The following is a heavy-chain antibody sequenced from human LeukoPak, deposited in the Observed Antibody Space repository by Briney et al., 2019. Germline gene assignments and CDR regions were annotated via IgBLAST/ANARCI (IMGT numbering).Heavy chain of an antibody. Sequence: GGSLRLSCAASGFTFSSYGMHWVRQAPGKGLEWVAFIRYDGSNKYYADSVKGRFTISRDNSKNTLYLQMNSLRAEDTAVYYCARRFWEDYDDAFDIWGQGTMVTVSS. D-gene: IGHD3-16*01. V-gene: IGHV3-30*02. CDR2: IRYDGSNK. CDR1: GFTFSSYG. J-gene: IGHJ3*02. CDR3: ARRFWEDYDDAFDI.